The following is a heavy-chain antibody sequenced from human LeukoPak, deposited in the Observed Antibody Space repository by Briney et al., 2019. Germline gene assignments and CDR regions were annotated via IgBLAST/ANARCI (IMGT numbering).Heavy chain of an antibody. CDR1: GFTFSTYL. D-gene: IGHD3-16*01. CDR2: IKEDGSEG. CDR3: ARDSGGNDY. V-gene: IGHV3-7*01. Sequence: PGGSLRLSCATSGFTFSTYLMTWVRQAPGKGLESVATIKEDGSEGYYVDSVKGRFTISRDNAKNSVFLQMNNRRVEDTAMYYCARDSGGNDYWGQGLLVTVSS. J-gene: IGHJ4*02.